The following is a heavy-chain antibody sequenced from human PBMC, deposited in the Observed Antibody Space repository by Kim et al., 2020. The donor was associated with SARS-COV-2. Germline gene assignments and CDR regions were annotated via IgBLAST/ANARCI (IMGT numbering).Heavy chain of an antibody. CDR2: INHSGST. CDR3: ARQGYDILTGYSPYFDY. J-gene: IGHJ4*02. V-gene: IGHV4-34*01. Sequence: SETLSLTCAVYGGSFSGYYWSWIRQPPGKGLEWIGEINHSGSTNYNPSLKSRVTISVDTSKNQFSLKLSSVTAADTAVYYCARQGYDILTGYSPYFDYWGQGTLVTVSS. CDR1: GGSFSGYY. D-gene: IGHD3-9*01.